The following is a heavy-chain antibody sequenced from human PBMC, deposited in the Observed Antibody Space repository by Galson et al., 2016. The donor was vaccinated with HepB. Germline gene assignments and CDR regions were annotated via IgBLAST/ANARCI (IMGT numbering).Heavy chain of an antibody. CDR3: ARVSAHFSGSGSYIPQTYYYGMDV. V-gene: IGHV3-23*01. J-gene: IGHJ6*02. Sequence: SLRLSCAASGFTFTNYAMTWVRQAPGKGLEWVSSIHRTGGGTYYADSVTGRFTISRDNSKNTLYLQMNSLRADDTALFYCARVSAHFSGSGSYIPQTYYYGMDVWGQGTTVTVSS. CDR2: IHRTGGGT. D-gene: IGHD3-10*01. CDR1: GFTFTNYA.